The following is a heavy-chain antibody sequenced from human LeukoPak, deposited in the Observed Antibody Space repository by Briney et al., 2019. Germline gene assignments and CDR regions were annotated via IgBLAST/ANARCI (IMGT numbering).Heavy chain of an antibody. Sequence: GESLKISCKGSGYSFTSYWIGWVRQMPGKGLEWMGIIYPGDSDTRYSPSFQGQVTISADKSISNDYLQWSSLKASDTAMYYCVRQSKYCSGGSCYSHFDYWGQGTLVTVSS. D-gene: IGHD2-15*01. CDR2: IYPGDSDT. J-gene: IGHJ4*02. V-gene: IGHV5-51*01. CDR1: GYSFTSYW. CDR3: VRQSKYCSGGSCYSHFDY.